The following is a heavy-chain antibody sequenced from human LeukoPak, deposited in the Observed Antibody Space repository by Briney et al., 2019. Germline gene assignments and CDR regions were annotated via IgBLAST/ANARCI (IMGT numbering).Heavy chain of an antibody. D-gene: IGHD4/OR15-4a*01. V-gene: IGHV4-39*01. CDR2: IYYSGST. J-gene: IGHJ6*03. CDR1: GGSISSSSYY. Sequence: SETLSLTCTVSGGSISSSSYYWGWIRQPPGKGLEWIVSIYYSGSTYHNPSLKSRVTISVDTSKNPFSLKLSSVTAADTAVYYCASLYGGPPGFYYYYMDVWGKGTTVTVSS. CDR3: ASLYGGPPGFYYYYMDV.